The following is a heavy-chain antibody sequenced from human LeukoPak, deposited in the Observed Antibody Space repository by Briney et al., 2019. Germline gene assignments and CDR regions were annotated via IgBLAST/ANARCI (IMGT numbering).Heavy chain of an antibody. CDR3: ARHIVPSAALPDWFDP. CDR1: GGSISSSGDS. Sequence: PSETLSLTCTVSGGSISSSGDSWGWIRQPPGKGPEFIGSTYFNAGSYYHPSLKSRVTISRDTSKDQFSLKLTSVTAADTAIFYCARHIVPSAALPDWFDPWGQGILVTVSS. CDR2: TYFNAGS. V-gene: IGHV4-39*01. J-gene: IGHJ5*02. D-gene: IGHD1-26*01.